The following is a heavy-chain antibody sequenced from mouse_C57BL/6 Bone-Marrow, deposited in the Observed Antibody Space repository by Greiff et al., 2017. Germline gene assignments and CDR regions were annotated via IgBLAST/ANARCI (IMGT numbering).Heavy chain of an antibody. CDR3: TPIIQCWYFDV. Sequence: VQLQQSGAELVRPGASVKLSCTASGFNIKDDYMHWVKQRPEQGLEWIGWIDPENGDTEYASKFQGKATITADTSSNTAYLQLSSLTSEDTAVYYCTPIIQCWYFDVWGTGTTVTVSS. V-gene: IGHV14-4*01. CDR2: IDPENGDT. CDR1: GFNIKDDY. D-gene: IGHD1-2*01. J-gene: IGHJ1*03.